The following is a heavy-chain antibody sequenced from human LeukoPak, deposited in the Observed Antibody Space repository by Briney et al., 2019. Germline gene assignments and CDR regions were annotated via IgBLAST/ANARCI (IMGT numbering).Heavy chain of an antibody. J-gene: IGHJ4*02. Sequence: SETLSLTCAVSGYSISSGYYWGWIRQPPGKGLEWIGSIYHSGSTYYNPSLKSRVTISVDTSKNQFSLKLSSVTAADTAVYYCARHDDYYASSGCFDYWGQGTLVTVSS. CDR2: IYHSGST. CDR1: GYSISSGYY. V-gene: IGHV4-38-2*01. CDR3: ARHDDYYASSGCFDY. D-gene: IGHD3-22*01.